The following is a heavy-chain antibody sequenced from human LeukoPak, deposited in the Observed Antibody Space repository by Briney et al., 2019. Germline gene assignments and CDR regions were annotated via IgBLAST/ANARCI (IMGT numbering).Heavy chain of an antibody. CDR3: ASNYYYYYGMDV. CDR1: GFTFSSYS. V-gene: IGHV3-21*01. CDR2: ISSSSSYI. J-gene: IGHJ6*01. Sequence: GGSLRLSCAASGFTFSSYSMNWVRQAPGKGLEWVASISSSSSYIYYADSVKGRFTISRDNAKNSLYLQMNSLRAEDTAVYYCASNYYYYYGMDVWGKGTTVTVSS.